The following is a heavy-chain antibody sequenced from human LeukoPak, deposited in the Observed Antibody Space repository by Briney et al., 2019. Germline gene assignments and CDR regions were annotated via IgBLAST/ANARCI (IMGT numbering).Heavy chain of an antibody. CDR1: GFTFSNYW. CDR2: IKNDGSST. CDR3: VRDAWMASTPLDY. D-gene: IGHD5-24*01. V-gene: IGHV3-74*01. J-gene: IGHJ4*02. Sequence: GGSLRLSCAASGFTFSNYWMHWVRHAPGKGLVWVSRIKNDGSSTNYADSVKGRFTISRDNAKNTLYLQINSLRAEDTAVYYCVRDAWMASTPLDYWGQGTLVTVSS.